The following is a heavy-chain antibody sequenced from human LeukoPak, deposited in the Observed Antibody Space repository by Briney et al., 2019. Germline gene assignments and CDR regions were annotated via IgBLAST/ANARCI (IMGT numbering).Heavy chain of an antibody. Sequence: SQTLSLTCAISGDSVSSNSAAWNWIRQSPSRGLEWLGRTYYRSKWYNDYAVSVKSRITINPDTSKNQFSLQLNSVTPEDTAVYYCARDDTMVRGVSPPDMVAFDIWGQGTMVTVSS. CDR1: GDSVSSNSAA. CDR2: TYYRSKWYN. D-gene: IGHD3-10*01. CDR3: ARDDTMVRGVSPPDMVAFDI. V-gene: IGHV6-1*01. J-gene: IGHJ3*02.